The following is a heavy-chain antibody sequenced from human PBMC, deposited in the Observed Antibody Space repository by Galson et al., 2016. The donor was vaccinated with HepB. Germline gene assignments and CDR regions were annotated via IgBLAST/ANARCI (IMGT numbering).Heavy chain of an antibody. Sequence: SVKVSCKASGNTLTNYYMHWLRRAPGQGLEWMGIINPSGGGTTYTQRLQGRVTMTRDTSTSTVFMELSSLRSEDTAVYYCARASAEPGANYFDYWGQGTLVTVSS. V-gene: IGHV1-46*04. CDR3: ARASAEPGANYFDY. D-gene: IGHD6-19*01. CDR2: INPSGGGT. J-gene: IGHJ4*02. CDR1: GNTLTNYY.